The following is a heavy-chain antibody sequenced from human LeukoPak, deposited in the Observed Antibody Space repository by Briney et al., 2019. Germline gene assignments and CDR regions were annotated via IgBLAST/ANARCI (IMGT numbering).Heavy chain of an antibody. D-gene: IGHD6-13*01. V-gene: IGHV4-39*07. Sequence: SETLSLTCSVSGGSITSSNYYWGWIRQPPGKGLEWIGEINHSGLTNYNPSLKSRVTISLDTSKNQFSLKLSSVTAADTAVYYCARKGGGQLVNTRRWFDPWGQGTLVTVSS. CDR2: INHSGLT. CDR3: ARKGGGQLVNTRRWFDP. J-gene: IGHJ5*02. CDR1: GGSITSSNYY.